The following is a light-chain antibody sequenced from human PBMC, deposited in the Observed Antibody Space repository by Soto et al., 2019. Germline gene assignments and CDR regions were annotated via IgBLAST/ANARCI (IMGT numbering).Light chain of an antibody. V-gene: IGKV4-1*01. Sequence: DIVMTQSPDSLAVSLGERATINCKSSQSVLYSSNNKNYLAWYQQKPGQPPKLLISWASIRESGVPDRFSGSGSGTDFTLAISSLQAEDVAVYYCQHSYSTPPTFGQGTKVDIK. CDR3: QHSYSTPPT. CDR1: QSVLYSSNNKNY. J-gene: IGKJ1*01. CDR2: WAS.